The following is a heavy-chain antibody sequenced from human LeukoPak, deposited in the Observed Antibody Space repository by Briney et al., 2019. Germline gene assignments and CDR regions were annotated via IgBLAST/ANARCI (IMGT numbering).Heavy chain of an antibody. V-gene: IGHV3-48*03. D-gene: IGHD3-10*01. CDR1: GFTFSSYE. J-gene: IGHJ4*02. CDR3: AKDSDYYGSGSSVDY. CDR2: ISSSGSTI. Sequence: PGGSLRLSCAASGFTFSSYEMNWVRQAPGKGLEWVSYISSSGSTIYYADSVKGRFTFSRHNSKNTLYLQMNSLRAEDTAVYYCAKDSDYYGSGSSVDYWGQGTLVTVSS.